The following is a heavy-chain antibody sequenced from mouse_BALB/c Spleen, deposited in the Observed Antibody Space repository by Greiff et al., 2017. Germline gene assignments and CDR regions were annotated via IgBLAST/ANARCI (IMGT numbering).Heavy chain of an antibody. V-gene: IGHV1-69*02. Sequence: QVQLQQPGAELVKPGAPVKLSCKASGYTFTSYWMNWVKQRPGRGLEWIGRIDPSDSETHYNQKFKGKATLTVDKSSSTAYMELRSLTSEDSAVYYCATYYRYDEDYAMDYWGQGTSVTVSS. CDR3: ATYYRYDEDYAMDY. CDR1: GYTFTSYW. D-gene: IGHD2-14*01. CDR2: IDPSDSET. J-gene: IGHJ4*01.